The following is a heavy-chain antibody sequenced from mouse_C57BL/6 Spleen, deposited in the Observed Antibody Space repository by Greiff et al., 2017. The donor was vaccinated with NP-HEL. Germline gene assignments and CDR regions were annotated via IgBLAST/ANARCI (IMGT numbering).Heavy chain of an antibody. D-gene: IGHD2-3*01. Sequence: QVQLQQSGAELARPGASVKLSCKASGYTFTSYGISWVKQRPGQGLEWIGEIYPRSGNTYYNEKFKGKATLTADKSSSTAYMELRSLTSEDSAVYFCAREGDDGYYDAMDYWGQGTSVTVSS. J-gene: IGHJ4*01. CDR3: AREGDDGYYDAMDY. CDR2: IYPRSGNT. CDR1: GYTFTSYG. V-gene: IGHV1-81*01.